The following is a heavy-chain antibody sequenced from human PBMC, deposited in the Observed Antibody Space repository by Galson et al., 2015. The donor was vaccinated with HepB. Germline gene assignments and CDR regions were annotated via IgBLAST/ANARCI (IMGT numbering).Heavy chain of an antibody. Sequence: SVKVSCKASGGTFSSYTISWVRQAPGQGLEWMGRIIPILGIANYAQKFQGRVTITADKSTSTAYMELSSLRSEDTAVYYCARGGSSWYPVDYYYGMDVWGQGTTVTVSS. V-gene: IGHV1-69*02. D-gene: IGHD6-13*01. CDR1: GGTFSSYT. CDR2: IIPILGIA. CDR3: ARGGSSWYPVDYYYGMDV. J-gene: IGHJ6*02.